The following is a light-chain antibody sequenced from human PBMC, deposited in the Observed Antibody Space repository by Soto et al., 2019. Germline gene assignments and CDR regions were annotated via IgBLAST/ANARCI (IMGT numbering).Light chain of an antibody. J-gene: IGKJ5*01. CDR3: QQYYTYST. CDR2: DAS. Sequence: MTQSPSSLSTSGEDRVTITCRASHNIRNLLAWYQQKPGKAPKPLIFDASTLKTGVPSRFGGSGSGAEFNFTITGLQPDDFATYFCQQYYTYSTFGQGTRLEIK. CDR1: HNIRNL. V-gene: IGKV1-5*01.